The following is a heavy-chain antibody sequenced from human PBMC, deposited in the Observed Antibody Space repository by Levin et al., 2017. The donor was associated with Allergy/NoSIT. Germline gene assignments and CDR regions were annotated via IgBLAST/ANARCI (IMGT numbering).Heavy chain of an antibody. CDR1: GFTFSSYW. Sequence: GGSLRLSCAASGFTFSSYWMSWVRQAPGEGLEWVANIKQDGSEEYYVDSVKGRFTISRDNAKNSLSLQMNSLRAEDTAVYYCARDVHVYYDSSGYLLDYWGQGTLVTVSS. CDR3: ARDVHVYYDSSGYLLDY. CDR2: IKQDGSEE. V-gene: IGHV3-7*01. D-gene: IGHD3-22*01. J-gene: IGHJ4*02.